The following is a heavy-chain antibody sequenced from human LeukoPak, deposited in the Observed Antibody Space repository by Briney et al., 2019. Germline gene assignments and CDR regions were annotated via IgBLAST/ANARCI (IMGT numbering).Heavy chain of an antibody. Sequence: SETLSLTCAVSGGSISSSNWWSWVRQPPGKGLEWIGEIYHSGSTNYNPSLKSRVTISVDKSKNQFSLKLSSVTAADTAVYYCARDGSTSVNWFDPWGQGTLVTVSS. D-gene: IGHD2-2*01. CDR2: IYHSGST. V-gene: IGHV4-4*02. J-gene: IGHJ5*02. CDR3: ARDGSTSVNWFDP. CDR1: GGSISSSNW.